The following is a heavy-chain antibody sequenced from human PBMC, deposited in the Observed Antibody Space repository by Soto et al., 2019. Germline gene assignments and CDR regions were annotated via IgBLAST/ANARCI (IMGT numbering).Heavy chain of an antibody. CDR3: ARDPPSMVRGVITNPLYGMDV. J-gene: IGHJ6*02. CDR2: IIPIFGTA. V-gene: IGHV1-69*13. CDR1: GGTFSSYA. D-gene: IGHD3-10*01. Sequence: SVKVSCKASGGTFSSYAISWVRQAPGQGLEWMGGIIPIFGTADYAQKFQGRVTITADESTSTAYMELSSQRSEDTAVYYCARDPPSMVRGVITNPLYGMDVWGQGTTVTVSS.